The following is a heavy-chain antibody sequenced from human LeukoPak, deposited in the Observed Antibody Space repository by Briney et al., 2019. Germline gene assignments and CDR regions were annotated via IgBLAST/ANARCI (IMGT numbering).Heavy chain of an antibody. V-gene: IGHV3-7*01. CDR1: GFAFRSYW. J-gene: IGHJ4*02. Sequence: PGGSLRLSCAASGFAFRSYWMSWGRQAPGKGLEWVANIKQEGKEEYYVDSVKGRFTISRDNAKDSLFLHMNSLRSEDTAVYYCVRTLSVPLFDFWGQGTRVTVSS. CDR3: VRTLSVPLFDF. CDR2: IKQEGKEE.